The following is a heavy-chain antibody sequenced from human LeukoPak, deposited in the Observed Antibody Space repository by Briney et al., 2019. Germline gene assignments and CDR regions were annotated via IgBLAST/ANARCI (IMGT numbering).Heavy chain of an antibody. CDR1: GYTLTDYY. J-gene: IGHJ5*02. CDR2: INPLRGIT. CDR3: TRTIGYRPVAGLKEKWFDP. Sequence: APVKVSCKASGYTLTDYYVHWVRQAPGLGLEWMGIINPLRGITIYAQKFQGRVTMTSDTSTNTVYMELSSLISEDTAVYYCTRTIGYRPVAGLKEKWFDPWGQGTLVTVSS. V-gene: IGHV1-46*01. D-gene: IGHD6-19*01.